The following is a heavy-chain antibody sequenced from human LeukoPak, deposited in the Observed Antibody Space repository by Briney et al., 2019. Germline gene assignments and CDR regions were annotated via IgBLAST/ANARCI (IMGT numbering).Heavy chain of an antibody. CDR3: ARSRFLEWLVHDAFDI. CDR2: IYHSGST. CDR1: GYSISSGYY. J-gene: IGHJ3*02. D-gene: IGHD3-3*01. V-gene: IGHV4-38-2*02. Sequence: SETLSLTCTVSGYSISSGYYWGWIRQPPGKGLEWIGSIYHSGSTYYNPSLKSRVTISVDTSKNQFSLKLSSVTAADTAVCYCARSRFLEWLVHDAFDIWGQGTMVTVSS.